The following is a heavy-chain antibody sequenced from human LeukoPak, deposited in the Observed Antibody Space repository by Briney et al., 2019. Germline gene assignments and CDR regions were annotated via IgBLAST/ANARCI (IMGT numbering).Heavy chain of an antibody. D-gene: IGHD3-22*01. J-gene: IGHJ4*02. V-gene: IGHV4-59*01. CDR3: ARDRHDSGYYRLDY. CDR2: IYYSGST. CDR1: GSSISSYY. Sequence: SETLSLTCTVSGSSISSYYWTWIRQPPGKGLEWIGYIYYSGSTNYHPSLKSRLTISVDTSKNQFSLKLTSVTAADTAVYYCARDRHDSGYYRLDYWGQGTLVTVSS.